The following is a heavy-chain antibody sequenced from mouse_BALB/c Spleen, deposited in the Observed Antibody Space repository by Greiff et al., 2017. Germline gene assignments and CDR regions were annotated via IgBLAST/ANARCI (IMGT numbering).Heavy chain of an antibody. D-gene: IGHD1-1*01. V-gene: IGHV5-17*02. J-gene: IGHJ3*01. CDR1: GFTFSSFG. Sequence: EVQLVESGGGLVQPGGSRKLSCAASGFTFSSFGMHWVRQAPEKGLEWVAYISSGSSTIYYADTVKGRFTISRDNPKNTLFLQMTSLRSEDTAMYYCARSSYGSSFAYWGQGTLVTVSA. CDR3: ARSSYGSSFAY. CDR2: ISSGSSTI.